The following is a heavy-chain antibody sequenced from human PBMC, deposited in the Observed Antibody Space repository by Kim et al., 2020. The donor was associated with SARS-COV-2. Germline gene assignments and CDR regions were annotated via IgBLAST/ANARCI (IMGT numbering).Heavy chain of an antibody. V-gene: IGHV3-33*01. D-gene: IGHD6-13*01. CDR3: ARYGSSWSHSPYYYGMDV. CDR1: GFTFSSYG. CDR2: IWYDGSNK. Sequence: GGSLRLSCAASGFTFSSYGMHWVRQAPGKGLEWVAVIWYDGSNKYYADSVKGRFTISRDNSKNTLYLQMNSLRAEDTAVYYCARYGSSWSHSPYYYGMDVWGQGTTVTVSS. J-gene: IGHJ6*02.